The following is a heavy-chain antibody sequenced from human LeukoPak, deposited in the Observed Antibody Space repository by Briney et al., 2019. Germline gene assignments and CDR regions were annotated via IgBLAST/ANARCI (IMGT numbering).Heavy chain of an antibody. CDR2: ISDSGGST. D-gene: IGHD6-19*01. CDR3: ARDFNLRQWLADAFDI. Sequence: PGGSLRLSCAASGFTFSSYAMSWVRQVPGKGLEWVSGISDSGGSTYYADSVKGRFTIVRDNSKNTLYVQMNSLRAEDTAVYYCARDFNLRQWLADAFDIWGQGTMVTVSS. V-gene: IGHV3-23*01. J-gene: IGHJ3*02. CDR1: GFTFSSYA.